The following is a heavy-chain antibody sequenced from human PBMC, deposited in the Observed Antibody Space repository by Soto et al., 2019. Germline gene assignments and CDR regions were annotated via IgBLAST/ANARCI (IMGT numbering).Heavy chain of an antibody. CDR2: IYHSGST. CDR3: ARASYRFAGPGAFDI. D-gene: IGHD2-21*01. CDR1: SGSISSSNW. Sequence: PSETLSLTCAVSSGSISSSNWWSWVRQPPGKGLEWIGEIYHSGSTNYNPSLKSRVTISVDKSKNQFSLKLSSVTAADTAVYYCARASYRFAGPGAFDIWGQGTMVTVSS. J-gene: IGHJ3*02. V-gene: IGHV4-4*02.